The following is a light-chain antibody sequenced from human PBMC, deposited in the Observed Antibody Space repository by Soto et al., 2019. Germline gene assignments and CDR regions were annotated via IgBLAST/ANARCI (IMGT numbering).Light chain of an antibody. CDR2: GAS. Sequence: EIVMTQSPGTLSVSPGERAAISCRASQSVSSNLAWYQQKPGQAPRLLIYGASTRATGIPARFSSSRSRTEFTLSISSLQSKDFAVYYCQQYNNWPRTFGQGTKVEIK. J-gene: IGKJ1*01. V-gene: IGKV3-15*01. CDR3: QQYNNWPRT. CDR1: QSVSSN.